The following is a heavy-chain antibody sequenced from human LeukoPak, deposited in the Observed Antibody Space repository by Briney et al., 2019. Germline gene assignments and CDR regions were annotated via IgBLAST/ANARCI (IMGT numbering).Heavy chain of an antibody. J-gene: IGHJ2*01. CDR1: GFTFSSYA. V-gene: IGHV3-23*01. D-gene: IGHD3-3*01. CDR3: AKDVRTVITIFGVAHWYFDL. Sequence: GGSLRLSCAASGFTFSSYAMSWVRQAPGKGLEWVSAISGSGGSTYYADSVKGRFTISRDNSKNTLYLQMNSLRAEDTAVYYCAKDVRTVITIFGVAHWYFDLWGRGTLVTVSS. CDR2: ISGSGGST.